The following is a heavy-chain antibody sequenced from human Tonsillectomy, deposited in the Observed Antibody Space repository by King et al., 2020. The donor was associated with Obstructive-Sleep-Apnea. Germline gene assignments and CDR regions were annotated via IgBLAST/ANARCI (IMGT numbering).Heavy chain of an antibody. CDR1: GGTFTNYV. CDR3: AFLTVTSGGAGVNPEY. V-gene: IGHV1-69*17. D-gene: IGHD1-20*01. Sequence: QLVQSGAEVRKPGSSVRVSCKASGGTFTNYVISWVRQAPGQGLEWMGGIIPIIGIANYAQKFQGRVTITADKSRGTAYMELSSLRSEDTALYYCAFLTVTSGGAGVNPEYWGQGTLVTVSS. J-gene: IGHJ4*02. CDR2: IIPIIGIA.